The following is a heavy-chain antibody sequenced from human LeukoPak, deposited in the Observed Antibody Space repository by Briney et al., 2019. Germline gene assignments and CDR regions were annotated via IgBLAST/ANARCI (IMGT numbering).Heavy chain of an antibody. CDR1: GYTFTRYY. V-gene: IGHV1-46*01. CDR3: ARVASGGQQLDY. J-gene: IGHJ4*02. D-gene: IGHD1/OR15-1a*01. Sequence: ASVKVSCKASGYTFTRYYMHWVRQAPAQGLEGMGIINPSGGSTRYAQNFQGRVTMTSDTSTSTAYMELSSLRSEDTAVYYGARVASGGQQLDYWGQGTLVTVSS. CDR2: INPSGGST.